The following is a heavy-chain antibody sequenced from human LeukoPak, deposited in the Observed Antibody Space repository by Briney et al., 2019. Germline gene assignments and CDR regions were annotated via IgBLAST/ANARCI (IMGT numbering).Heavy chain of an antibody. J-gene: IGHJ6*03. CDR3: ARGEAAAGPMDYMDV. D-gene: IGHD6-13*01. CDR2: INHSGST. V-gene: IGHV4-34*01. CDR1: GGSFSGYY. Sequence: SETLSLTCVVYGGSFSGYYWSWIRQPPGKGLEWIGEINHSGSTNYNPSLKSRVTMSVGTSKNQFSLKLSSVTAADTAVYYCARGEAAAGPMDYMDVWDTGATVTVSS.